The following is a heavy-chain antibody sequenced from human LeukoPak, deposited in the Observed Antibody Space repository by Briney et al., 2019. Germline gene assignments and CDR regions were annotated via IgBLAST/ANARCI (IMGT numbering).Heavy chain of an antibody. V-gene: IGHV3-48*03. CDR2: ISNSGNTI. Sequence: GGSLRLSCAASGFTFSSYEMNWVRQAPGKGLEWVSYISNSGNTIYYADSVKGRFTISRDNAKSSLYLRMNSLRAEDTAVYYCARSPLADYFDYWGQGTLVTVSS. D-gene: IGHD6-13*01. CDR1: GFTFSSYE. CDR3: ARSPLADYFDY. J-gene: IGHJ4*02.